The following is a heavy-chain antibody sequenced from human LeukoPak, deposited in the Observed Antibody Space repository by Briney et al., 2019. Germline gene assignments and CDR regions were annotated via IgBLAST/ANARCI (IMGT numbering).Heavy chain of an antibody. CDR3: AREVVVAATPTYFDY. V-gene: IGHV3-30*03. D-gene: IGHD2-15*01. Sequence: GSLRLSCVASGFPFSGYGMHWVRQAPGKGLEWLAVVSKEGSNEWHADSVKGRFTISRDNSRNTLYLEMNSLRAEDTAVYYCAREVVVAATPTYFDYWGQGTLVTVSS. J-gene: IGHJ4*02. CDR1: GFPFSGYG. CDR2: VSKEGSNE.